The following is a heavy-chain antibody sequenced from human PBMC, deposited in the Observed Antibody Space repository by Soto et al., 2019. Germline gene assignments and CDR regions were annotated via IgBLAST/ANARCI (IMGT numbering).Heavy chain of an antibody. V-gene: IGHV3-53*01. CDR3: ARDGHDYCDYTDY. J-gene: IGHJ4*02. D-gene: IGHD4-17*01. CDR1: GFTVSSNY. CDR2: IYSGGST. Sequence: EVQLVESGGGLIQPGGSLRLSCAASGFTVSSNYMSWVRQAPGKGLEWVSVIYSGGSTYYADSVKGRFTISRDNSKNTLYLHMNSRRAEDTAVYYCARDGHDYCDYTDYWGQGTLVTVSS.